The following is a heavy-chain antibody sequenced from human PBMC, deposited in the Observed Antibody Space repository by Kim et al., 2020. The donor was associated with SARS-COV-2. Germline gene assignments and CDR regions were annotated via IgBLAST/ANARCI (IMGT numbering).Heavy chain of an antibody. CDR1: GFTFTGHA. J-gene: IGHJ4*02. V-gene: IGHV3-23*01. D-gene: IGHD1-1*01. Sequence: GGSLRLSCTTSGFTFTGHAMSWVRQAPGKGLEWVSSIDGSDGTTYYVDSVKGRFSISRDDSKNTLYLQMSALRADDTAAYYCLKGGWGGNWDYWGQGTLVTVSS. CDR2: IDGSDGTT. CDR3: LKGGWGGNWDY.